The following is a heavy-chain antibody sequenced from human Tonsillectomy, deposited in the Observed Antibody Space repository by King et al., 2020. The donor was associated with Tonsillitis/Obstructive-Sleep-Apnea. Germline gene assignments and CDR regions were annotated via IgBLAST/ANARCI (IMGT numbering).Heavy chain of an antibody. Sequence: QITLQESGPTLVKPTQTLTLTCTFSGFSLSTSGVGVGWIRQPPGKALEWLALIYWDDDKRYSPSLQSRLTITKDTSKNQVVLTMTNMDPVDTATYYCAHSPEYDFWSGFPKDWFDPWGQGTLVTVSS. D-gene: IGHD3-3*01. J-gene: IGHJ5*02. CDR2: IYWDDDK. V-gene: IGHV2-5*02. CDR3: AHSPEYDFWSGFPKDWFDP. CDR1: GFSLSTSGVG.